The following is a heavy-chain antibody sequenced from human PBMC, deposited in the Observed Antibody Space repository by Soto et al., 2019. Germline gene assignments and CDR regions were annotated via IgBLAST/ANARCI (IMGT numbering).Heavy chain of an antibody. CDR1: GGSISGDH. CDR3: ASGFYDSRGYSEAFDI. Sequence: SETLSLTCTVSGGSISGDHWNWIRQPPGKGLEWIAYVSSSGSTRYNPSLKSRVTISIDTTKNQFSLRLSSVTAADTAVYYCASGFYDSRGYSEAFDIWGQGTKVTVSS. D-gene: IGHD3-22*01. J-gene: IGHJ3*02. CDR2: VSSSGST. V-gene: IGHV4-59*01.